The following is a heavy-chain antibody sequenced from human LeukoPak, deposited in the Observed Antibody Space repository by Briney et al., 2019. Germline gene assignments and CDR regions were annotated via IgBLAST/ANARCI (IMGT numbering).Heavy chain of an antibody. J-gene: IGHJ4*02. CDR1: GFTFSSYG. Sequence: GRSLRLSCAVSGFTFSSYGMHWVRQAPGKGLEWVAVISYDGSNKYYADSVKGRFTISRDNSKNTLYLQMNSLRAEDTAVYYCAKDSVVLLSLGELSLNGAYFDYWGQGTLVTVSS. V-gene: IGHV3-30*18. CDR3: AKDSVVLLSLGELSLNGAYFDY. D-gene: IGHD3-16*02. CDR2: ISYDGSNK.